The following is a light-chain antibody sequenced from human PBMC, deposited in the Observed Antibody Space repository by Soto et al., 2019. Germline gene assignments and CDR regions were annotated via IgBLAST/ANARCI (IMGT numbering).Light chain of an antibody. CDR3: AAWDDSLNVYV. V-gene: IGLV1-44*01. Sequence: QSLLTQPPSASGTPGQRVTISCSGSSSNIGSKDVNWYQQLPETAPKVLMYSNNQRPSGVPDRFSGSKSGTSASLAISGLQSEDESDYYCAAWDDSLNVYVFGPGTNVT. J-gene: IGLJ1*01. CDR1: SSNIGSKD. CDR2: SNN.